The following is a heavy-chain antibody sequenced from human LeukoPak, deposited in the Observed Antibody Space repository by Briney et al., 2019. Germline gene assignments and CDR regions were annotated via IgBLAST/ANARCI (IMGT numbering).Heavy chain of an antibody. D-gene: IGHD6-25*01. Sequence: GGSLRLSCAASGFTFSSYGMSWGRQAPGKGLEWGSAISGSGGSTYYADSVKGRFTISRDKAKNTLYMQMNRLRAEDTAVYSCARRSAAKDAFDIWGQGTMVTVSS. CDR1: GFTFSSYG. CDR3: ARRSAAKDAFDI. J-gene: IGHJ3*02. V-gene: IGHV3-23*01. CDR2: ISGSGGST.